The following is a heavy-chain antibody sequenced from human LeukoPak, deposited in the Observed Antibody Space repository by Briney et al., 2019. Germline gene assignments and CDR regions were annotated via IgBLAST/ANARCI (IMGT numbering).Heavy chain of an antibody. CDR2: INHSGST. Sequence: SETLSLTCAVYGGSFSGYYWSWIRQPPGKGLEWIGEINHSGSTNYNPSLKSRVTISVDTSKNQFSLKLSSVTAADTAVYYCARRHDSRHMDVWGQGTTVTVSS. V-gene: IGHV4-34*01. CDR1: GGSFSGYY. J-gene: IGHJ6*02. CDR3: ARRHDSRHMDV. D-gene: IGHD3-22*01.